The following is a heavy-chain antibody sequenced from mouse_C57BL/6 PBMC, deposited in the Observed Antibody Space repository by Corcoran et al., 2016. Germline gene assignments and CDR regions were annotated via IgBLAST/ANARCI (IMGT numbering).Heavy chain of an antibody. J-gene: IGHJ2*01. CDR1: GYTFTTYG. CDR2: INTYSGGP. CDR3: SRKRDYSNFLYY. Sequence: QIQLVQSGPELKKPGETVKISCKASGYTFTTYGMSWVKQAPGKGLKWMGWINTYSGGPTYADDFKGRFAFSLETSASTAYLQINNLKNEDTATDFCSRKRDYSNFLYYWGQGTTPIASS. D-gene: IGHD2-5*01. V-gene: IGHV9-3*01.